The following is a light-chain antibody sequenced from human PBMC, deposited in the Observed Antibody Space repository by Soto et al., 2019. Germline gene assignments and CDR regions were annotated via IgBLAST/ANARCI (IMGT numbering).Light chain of an antibody. CDR3: QQRRNWPLT. J-gene: IGKJ4*01. CDR2: DAS. Sequence: EIVLTQSPATLSLSPGERATLSCRASQSLNTYLIWYQQKPGQAPRLPIYDASNRATGIPARFSGSGSGTDFTLTISSLEPEDFAVYYCQQRRNWPLTVGGGTKVDIK. V-gene: IGKV3-11*01. CDR1: QSLNTY.